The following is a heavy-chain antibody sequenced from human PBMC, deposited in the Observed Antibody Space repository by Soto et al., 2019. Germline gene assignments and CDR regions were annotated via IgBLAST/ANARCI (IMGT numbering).Heavy chain of an antibody. Sequence: GGSLRLSCAASGFTFSSYSMNWVRQAPGKGLEWVAYISSSSSTKYYADSVKGRFTISRDNAKNSLYLQMNSLRAEDTAVYYCAREMDTAMVYYMDVWGKGTTVTVSS. V-gene: IGHV3-48*01. J-gene: IGHJ6*03. CDR1: GFTFSSYS. CDR2: ISSSSSTK. CDR3: AREMDTAMVYYMDV. D-gene: IGHD5-18*01.